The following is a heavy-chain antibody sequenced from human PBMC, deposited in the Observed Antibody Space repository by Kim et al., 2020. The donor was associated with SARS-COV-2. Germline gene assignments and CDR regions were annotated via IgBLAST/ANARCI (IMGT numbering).Heavy chain of an antibody. D-gene: IGHD1-1*01. CDR1: GFTFDDYT. Sequence: GGSLRLSCAASGFTFDDYTMHWVRQAPGKGLEWVSLISWDGGSTYYADSVKGRFTISRDNSKNSLYLQMNSLRTEDTALYYCAKCIRVKRLGYGMDVWGQGTTVTVSS. V-gene: IGHV3-43*01. CDR2: ISWDGGST. J-gene: IGHJ6*02. CDR3: AKCIRVKRLGYGMDV.